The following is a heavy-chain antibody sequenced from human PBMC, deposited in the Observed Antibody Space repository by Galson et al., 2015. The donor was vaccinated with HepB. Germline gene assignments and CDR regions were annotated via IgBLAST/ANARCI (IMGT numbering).Heavy chain of an antibody. J-gene: IGHJ6*02. CDR2: INPNSGGT. D-gene: IGHD3-22*01. CDR3: ARDSGLRYYYDSSGYYYYRSYGMDV. Sequence: SVKVSCKASGYTFTGYYMHWVRQAPGQGLEWMGWINPNSGGTNYAQKFQGWVTMTRDTSISTAYMELSRLRSDDTAVYYCARDSGLRYYYDSSGYYYYRSYGMDVWGQGTTVTVSS. CDR1: GYTFTGYY. V-gene: IGHV1-2*04.